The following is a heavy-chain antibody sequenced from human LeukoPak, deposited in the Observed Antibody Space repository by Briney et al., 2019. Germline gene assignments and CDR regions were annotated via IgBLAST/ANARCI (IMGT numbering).Heavy chain of an antibody. V-gene: IGHV3-23*01. CDR3: AKDPEYQLPYNYFDY. Sequence: GGSLRLSCAASGFTFSSYAMSWVRQAPGKGLEWVSAISGSGGSTYYADSVKGRFTISRDNSKDTLYLQMNSLRAEDTAVYYCAKDPEYQLPYNYFDYWGQGTLVTVSS. D-gene: IGHD2-2*01. CDR2: ISGSGGST. CDR1: GFTFSSYA. J-gene: IGHJ4*02.